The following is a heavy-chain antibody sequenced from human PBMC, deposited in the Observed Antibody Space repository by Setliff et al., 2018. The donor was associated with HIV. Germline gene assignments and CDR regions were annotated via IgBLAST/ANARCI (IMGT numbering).Heavy chain of an antibody. CDR1: GFSLSNYG. J-gene: IGHJ6*02. CDR3: AKDFPPPNGMDV. V-gene: IGHV3-30*02. CDR2: IRNDGSNK. Sequence: GGSLRLSCAASGFSLSNYGMHWVRQAPGKGLEWVAFIRNDGSNKYYADSVKGRFTISRDNSKNTLYLQMNSLRPEDTAVYYCAKDFPPPNGMDVWGQGTTVTVSS.